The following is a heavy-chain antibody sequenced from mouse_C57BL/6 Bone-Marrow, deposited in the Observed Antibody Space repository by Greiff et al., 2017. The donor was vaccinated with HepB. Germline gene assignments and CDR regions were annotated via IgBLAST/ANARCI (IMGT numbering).Heavy chain of an antibody. CDR2: ISDGGSYT. Sequence: EVKVEESGGGLVKPGGSLKLSCAASGFTFSSYAMSWVRQTPEKRLEWVATISDGGSYTYYPDNVKGRFTISRDNAKNNLYLQMSHLKSEDTAMYYCARGPFYGSFLYYFDYWGQGTTLTVSS. CDR1: GFTFSSYA. D-gene: IGHD1-1*01. V-gene: IGHV5-4*03. J-gene: IGHJ2*01. CDR3: ARGPFYGSFLYYFDY.